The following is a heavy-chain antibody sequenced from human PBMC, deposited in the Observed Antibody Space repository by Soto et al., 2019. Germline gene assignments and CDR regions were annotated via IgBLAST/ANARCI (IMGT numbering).Heavy chain of an antibody. CDR3: AADTAAAGTVFTYYYGMDV. J-gene: IGHJ6*04. V-gene: IGHV1-58*01. CDR1: GFTFTSSA. CDR2: IVVGSGNT. D-gene: IGHD6-13*01. Sequence: SVKVSCKASGFTFTSSAVQWVRQARGQRLEWIGWIVVGSGNTNYAQKFQERVTITRDMSTSTAYMELSSLRSEDTAVYYCAADTAAAGTVFTYYYGMDVWGKVTMFTVSS.